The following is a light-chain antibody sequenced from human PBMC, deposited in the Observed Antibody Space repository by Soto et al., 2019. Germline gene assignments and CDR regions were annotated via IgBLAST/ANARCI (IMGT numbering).Light chain of an antibody. V-gene: IGKV3-11*01. J-gene: IGKJ4*01. CDR3: QQRSNWPPV. CDR1: QSVSSSY. CDR2: DAS. Sequence: EIVLTQSPGTLSLPPGERATLSCRASQSVSSSYVAWYQQRPGQAPRLLIYDASNRATGIPARFSGSGSGTDFTLTISSLEPEDFAVYYCQQRSNWPPVFGGGTKVDIK.